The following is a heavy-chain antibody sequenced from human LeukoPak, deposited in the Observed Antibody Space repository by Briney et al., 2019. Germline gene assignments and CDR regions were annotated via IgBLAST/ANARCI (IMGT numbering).Heavy chain of an antibody. CDR2: ISWNSGSI. D-gene: IGHD6-13*01. CDR1: GFTFDDYA. Sequence: GGSLRLSCAASGFTFDDYAMHWVRQAPGKGLEWVSGISWNSGSIGYADSVKGRFTISRDNAKNSLYLQMNSLRAEDTALYYCAKVALSGYSSSWSDYWGQGTLVTVSS. CDR3: AKVALSGYSSSWSDY. V-gene: IGHV3-9*01. J-gene: IGHJ4*02.